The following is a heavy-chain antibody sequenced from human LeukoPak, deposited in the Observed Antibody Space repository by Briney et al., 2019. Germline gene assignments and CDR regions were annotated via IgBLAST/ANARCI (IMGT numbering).Heavy chain of an antibody. J-gene: IGHJ6*02. CDR1: GFTFSDYY. D-gene: IGHD4-17*01. CDR2: ISSSGSTI. V-gene: IGHV3-11*01. Sequence: GGSLRLSCAASGFTFSDYYMSWIRQAPGKGLEWVSYISSSGSTIYYADSVKGRFTISRDNAKNSLYLQMNSLRAEDTAVYYCARDGLSTTVTTYYYGMDVWGQGTTVTVSS. CDR3: ARDGLSTTVTTYYYGMDV.